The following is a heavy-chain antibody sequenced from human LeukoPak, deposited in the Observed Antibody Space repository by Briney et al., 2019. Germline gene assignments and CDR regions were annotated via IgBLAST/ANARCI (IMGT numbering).Heavy chain of an antibody. CDR2: ITSSSRYI. D-gene: IGHD6-13*01. CDR1: GFTFSSYS. V-gene: IGHV3-21*01. J-gene: IGHJ5*02. CDR3: ARIVHSSSWYYGWFDP. Sequence: GGSLRLSCAASGFTFSSYSMNWVRQAPGKGREWVSSITSSSRYIYYADSVKGRFTISRDNAKNSLYLQMNYLRAEDTAVYYCARIVHSSSWYYGWFDPWGQGTLVTVSS.